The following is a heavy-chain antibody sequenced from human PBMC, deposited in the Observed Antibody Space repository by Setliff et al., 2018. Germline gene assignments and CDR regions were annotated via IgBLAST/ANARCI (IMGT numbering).Heavy chain of an antibody. Sequence: ASVKVSCKASGYTFSSYSMHWVRQAPGQRLEWMGWINAANENTQYSKKFQGRLTITRDTSANTAYMELSSLRSEDTALYYCARDFPPLYSSSFSDAFDIWGQGTMVTVSS. CDR3: ARDFPPLYSSSFSDAFDI. V-gene: IGHV1-3*01. D-gene: IGHD6-6*01. CDR2: INAANENT. CDR1: GYTFSSYS. J-gene: IGHJ3*02.